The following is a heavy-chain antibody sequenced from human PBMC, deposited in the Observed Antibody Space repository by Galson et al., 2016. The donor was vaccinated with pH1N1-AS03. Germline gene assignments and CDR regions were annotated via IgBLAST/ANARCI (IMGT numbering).Heavy chain of an antibody. CDR1: GYTFTKYW. J-gene: IGHJ4*02. D-gene: IGHD4-17*01. V-gene: IGHV5-51*01. Sequence: QSGAEVKKPGESLKISCKGSGYTFTKYWIGWVRQMPGKGLEWMGIIFPGDSDTRYRPSFQGQVTISADKSISTAYLQLNSLKASDTATYYCARRAYGDYVDYFDYWGQGTLVTVSS. CDR2: IFPGDSDT. CDR3: ARRAYGDYVDYFDY.